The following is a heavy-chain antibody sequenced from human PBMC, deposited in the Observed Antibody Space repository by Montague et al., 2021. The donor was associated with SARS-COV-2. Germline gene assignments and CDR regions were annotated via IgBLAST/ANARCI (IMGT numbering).Heavy chain of an antibody. CDR3: AVNSNYYYYYGMDV. V-gene: IGHV4-31*03. Sequence: TLSLTCTVSGGSIGSGGYYWSWIRQHPGKGLEWIGYIYYSGSTYYNPSLKSRVTISVDASKNQFSLKLSSVTAADTAVYYCAVNSNYYYYYGMDVWGQGTTVTVSS. J-gene: IGHJ6*02. CDR2: IYYSGST. D-gene: IGHD4-11*01. CDR1: GGSIGSGGYY.